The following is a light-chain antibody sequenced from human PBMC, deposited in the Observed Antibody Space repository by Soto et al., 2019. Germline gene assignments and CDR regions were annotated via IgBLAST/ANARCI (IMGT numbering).Light chain of an antibody. CDR3: QVWDSSLYV. Sequence: SYELTQPLSVSVALGQTARITCGGNNIGSKNVHWYQQKPGQAPVLVIYRDSNRPSGIPERFSGSNSGNTATLTISRAQAGDEADYHCQVWDSSLYVFGTGTKVTVL. V-gene: IGLV3-9*01. CDR1: NIGSKN. CDR2: RDS. J-gene: IGLJ1*01.